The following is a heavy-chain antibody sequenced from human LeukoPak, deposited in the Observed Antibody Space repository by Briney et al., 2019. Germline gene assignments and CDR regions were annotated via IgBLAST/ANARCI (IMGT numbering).Heavy chain of an antibody. CDR1: GVSISSYY. D-gene: IGHD3-3*01. Sequence: SETLSLTCTVSGVSISSYYWSWIRQPAGKGLEWIGRIHTSGSTNYNPSLKSRVTMSVDTSKNQFSLQLSSVTAADTAVYYCARGARITIFGPPPGFDPWGQGTLVTVSS. CDR3: ARGARITIFGPPPGFDP. J-gene: IGHJ5*02. CDR2: IHTSGST. V-gene: IGHV4-4*07.